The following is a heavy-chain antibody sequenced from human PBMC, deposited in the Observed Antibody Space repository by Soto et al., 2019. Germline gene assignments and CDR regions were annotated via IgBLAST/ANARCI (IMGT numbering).Heavy chain of an antibody. CDR1: GFSFSDYS. Sequence: EVQLVESGGGLVKPGGSLRLTCAASGFSFSDYSMNWVRQAPGKGLEWVSSISSTGTYTYYADSVKGRFTISRDNARNSLYLQMDSLTDEDTAVYYCARRYCSSTNCYDFDMWGQGTMVTVST. V-gene: IGHV3-21*01. CDR3: ARRYCSSTNCYDFDM. CDR2: ISSTGTYT. J-gene: IGHJ3*02. D-gene: IGHD2-2*01.